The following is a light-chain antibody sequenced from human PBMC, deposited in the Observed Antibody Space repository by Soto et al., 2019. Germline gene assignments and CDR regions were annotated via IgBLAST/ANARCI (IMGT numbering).Light chain of an antibody. CDR3: QQCRTWPLT. CDR2: DAS. J-gene: IGKJ4*01. Sequence: EIVMTQSPATLSVSPGEGATLSCKASQNVYNNLAWYQQRPGQPPRLLIYDASTRATGISARFSGSGYGTEFTLTISSLQSEDFAVYFCQQCRTWPLTFGEGTKVEIK. V-gene: IGKV3-15*01. CDR1: QNVYNN.